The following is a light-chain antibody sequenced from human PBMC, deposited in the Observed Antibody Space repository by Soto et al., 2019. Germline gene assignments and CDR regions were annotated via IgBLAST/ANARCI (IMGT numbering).Light chain of an antibody. CDR3: SSYTSSSTLYV. CDR1: SSDVGGYNY. CDR2: DVS. Sequence: QSALTQSASVSGSPGQSITISCTGTSSDVGGYNYVSWYQQYPGKAPKLMIYDVSNRPSGISNRFSGSKSGNTASLTISGLQAEDEADYYCSSYTSSSTLYVFGTGTKVTVL. V-gene: IGLV2-14*01. J-gene: IGLJ1*01.